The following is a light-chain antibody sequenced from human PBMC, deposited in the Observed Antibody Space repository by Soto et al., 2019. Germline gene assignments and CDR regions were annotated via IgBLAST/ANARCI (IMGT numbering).Light chain of an antibody. Sequence: QSALTQPVSVSGSPGQSITISCTGTNNDVGVYNFVSWYQQLPGKAPKLIVYDVSNRPPGVSDRFSGSKSGNTASLTISGLQAEDEAEYYCSSYTTSTTRVFGGGTQLTVL. V-gene: IGLV2-14*03. CDR1: NNDVGVYNF. J-gene: IGLJ3*02. CDR3: SSYTTSTTRV. CDR2: DVS.